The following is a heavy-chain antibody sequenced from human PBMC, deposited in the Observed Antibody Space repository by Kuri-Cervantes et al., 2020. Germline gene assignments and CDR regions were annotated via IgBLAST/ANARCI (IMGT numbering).Heavy chain of an antibody. CDR3: ARVRSGYYDRQGFDY. Sequence: SETLSLTCTVSGYSISSGFYWGWIRQPPGKGLEWIGSIYRSGSPSYNPSLKSRVTISVDTSKNALFLKLSSVTAADTAVYYCARVRSGYYDRQGFDYWGQGTLVTVSS. CDR1: GYSISSGFY. CDR2: IYRSGSP. V-gene: IGHV4-38-2*02. J-gene: IGHJ4*02. D-gene: IGHD3-22*01.